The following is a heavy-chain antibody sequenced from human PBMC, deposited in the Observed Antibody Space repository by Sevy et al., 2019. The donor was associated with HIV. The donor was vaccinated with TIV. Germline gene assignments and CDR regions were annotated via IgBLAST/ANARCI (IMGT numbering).Heavy chain of an antibody. CDR3: ARVSSLAGAGTGDWYYGMDV. V-gene: IGHV1-69*13. Sequence: ASVKVSCKASGGTFSSYSISWVRQAPGQGLEWMGGIIPIFGSVNNAQKFQDRVTITADESTSTAYMELSSLRSEDTAVYYCARVSSLAGAGTGDWYYGMDVWGQGTTVTVSS. D-gene: IGHD6-19*01. CDR1: GGTFSSYS. J-gene: IGHJ6*02. CDR2: IIPIFGSV.